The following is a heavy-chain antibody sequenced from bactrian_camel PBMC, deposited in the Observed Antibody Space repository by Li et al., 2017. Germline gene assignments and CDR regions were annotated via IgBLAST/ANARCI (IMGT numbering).Heavy chain of an antibody. CDR3: ATVAGSFSDDYARARAYVY. V-gene: IGHV3S67*01. Sequence: DVQLVESGGGSVQAGGSLRLSCVASLSTISRRCWGWFRQAPGKEREGVAGLARGGGTTYADSVKGRFAISSENANNTIFLQMNSLKSEDTAPYYCATVAGSFSDDYARARAYVYWGQGTQVTVS. CDR2: LARGGGT. J-gene: IGHJ4*01. D-gene: IGHD4*01. CDR1: LSTISRRC.